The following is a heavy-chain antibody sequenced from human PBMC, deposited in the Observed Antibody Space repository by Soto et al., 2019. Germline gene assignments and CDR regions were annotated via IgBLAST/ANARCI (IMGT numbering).Heavy chain of an antibody. CDR2: IYYSGST. D-gene: IGHD6-13*01. J-gene: IGHJ4*02. CDR1: GGTISSGGCY. Sequence: SETLCLTCTVSGGTISSGGCYWSWIRHHPGKGLECIGYIYYSGSTYYNPSLKSRVTISVDTSKNQFSLKLSSVTAADTAVYYCARSAANSQQLIYFDYWGQGTLVTVSS. V-gene: IGHV4-31*03. CDR3: ARSAANSQQLIYFDY.